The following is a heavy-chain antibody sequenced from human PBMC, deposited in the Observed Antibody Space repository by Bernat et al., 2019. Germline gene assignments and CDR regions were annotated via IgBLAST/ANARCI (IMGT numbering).Heavy chain of an antibody. V-gene: IGHV3-49*04. CDR1: GFTFGDYA. CDR2: IRSKAYGGTT. J-gene: IGHJ6*03. D-gene: IGHD5-18*01. CDR3: STNTATKDHYYYYMDV. Sequence: EVQLVESGGGLVQPGRSLRLSCTASGFTFGDYAMSWVRQAPGKGLEWVGFIRSKAYGGTTEYAASEKSIITTTNDASRIISLLQISSKTAETAAYYCSTNTATKDHYYYYMDVWGKGTTVTVSS.